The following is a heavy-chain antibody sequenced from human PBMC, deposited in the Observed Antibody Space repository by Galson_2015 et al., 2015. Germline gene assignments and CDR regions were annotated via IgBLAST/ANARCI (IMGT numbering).Heavy chain of an antibody. D-gene: IGHD3-10*01. Sequence: SLRLSCAASGFTFSSYAMSWVRQAPGKGLEWVSAISGSGGSTYYADSVKGRFTISRDNSKNTLYLQMNSLRAEDTAVYYCATSPDYYGSGSYFDYWGQGTLVTVSS. V-gene: IGHV3-23*01. CDR1: GFTFSSYA. J-gene: IGHJ4*02. CDR3: ATSPDYYGSGSYFDY. CDR2: ISGSGGST.